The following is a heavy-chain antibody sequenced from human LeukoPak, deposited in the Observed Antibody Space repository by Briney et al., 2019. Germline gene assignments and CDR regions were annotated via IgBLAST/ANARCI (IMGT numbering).Heavy chain of an antibody. CDR1: GVYISSGVYY. D-gene: IGHD3-10*01. CDR3: ARDFYGSGSSPLGFDP. J-gene: IGHJ5*02. Sequence: PSQTLSLTCTVSGVYISSGVYYWTWIRQLPGKGLEWIGYISSSGITKYNPFLKSQFTVSSDTSKNQFSLKLTSVTAADTGMYYCARDFYGSGSSPLGFDPWGQGTLVTVSS. CDR2: ISSSGIT. V-gene: IGHV4-31*01.